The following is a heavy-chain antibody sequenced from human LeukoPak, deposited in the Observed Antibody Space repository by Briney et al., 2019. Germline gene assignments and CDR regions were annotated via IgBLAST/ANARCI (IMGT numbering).Heavy chain of an antibody. Sequence: PGGSLRLSCAPSVLTSSRYLMHSVREPPGKGRGWVSRINSAGSSTSSADSVRGRFTISRDTAKNMLYLQMNSLRAEDTAVYYCATVSGSYDVDSWGQGTLVAVSS. CDR3: ATVSGSYDVDS. D-gene: IGHD1-26*01. CDR2: INSAGSST. J-gene: IGHJ4*02. V-gene: IGHV3-74*01. CDR1: VLTSSRYL.